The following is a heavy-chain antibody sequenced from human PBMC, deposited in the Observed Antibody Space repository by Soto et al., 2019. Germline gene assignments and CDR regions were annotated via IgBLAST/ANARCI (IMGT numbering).Heavy chain of an antibody. D-gene: IGHD3-3*01. J-gene: IGHJ6*03. CDR2: MNPNSGNT. Sequence: GASVKVSCKASGYTFTSYDINWVRQATGQGLEWMGWMNPNSGNTGYAQKFQGRVTMTRNTSISTAYMELSSLRSEDTAVYYCARGPQGSYDFWSGYYTGNYYYYMDVWAKRTTVTVSS. CDR1: GYTFTSYD. V-gene: IGHV1-8*01. CDR3: ARGPQGSYDFWSGYYTGNYYYYMDV.